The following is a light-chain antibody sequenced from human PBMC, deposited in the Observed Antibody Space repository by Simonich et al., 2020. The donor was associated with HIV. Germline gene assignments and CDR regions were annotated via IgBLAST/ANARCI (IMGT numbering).Light chain of an antibody. CDR2: RAS. J-gene: IGKJ4*01. CDR3: QHLNSFLPLT. Sequence: DIQLTQSSSFLSASVGDRVTITCRASQVIASYLAWYQQKPGKAPKLLIYRASTLQSGVPSRFSGSGSGTEFTLTISSLQPEDFATYYCQHLNSFLPLTFGGGTKVEIK. CDR1: QVIASY. V-gene: IGKV1-9*01.